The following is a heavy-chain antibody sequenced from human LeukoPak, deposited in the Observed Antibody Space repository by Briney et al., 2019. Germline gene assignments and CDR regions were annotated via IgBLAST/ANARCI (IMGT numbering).Heavy chain of an antibody. CDR3: ARVPYSSGWSDY. CDR1: GFTFSSYA. CDR2: ISYDGSNK. Sequence: GGSLRLSCAASGFTFSSYAMHWVRQAPGKGLEWVAVISYDGSNKYYADSVKGRFTISRDNSKNTLYLQMNSLRAEDTAVYYCARVPYSSGWSDYWGQGTLVTVSS. V-gene: IGHV3-30-3*01. D-gene: IGHD6-19*01. J-gene: IGHJ4*02.